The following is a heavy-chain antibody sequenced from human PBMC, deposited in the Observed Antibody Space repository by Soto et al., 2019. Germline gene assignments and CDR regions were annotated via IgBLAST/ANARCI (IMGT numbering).Heavy chain of an antibody. J-gene: IGHJ4*02. CDR1: GFTFSSYN. V-gene: IGHV3-21*01. Sequence: GGSLRLSCAASGFTFSSYNMNWVRQAPGKGLEWVSSTSSSVSDTLYADSVKGRFIISRDNAKNSLYLQMNSLRAEDTAVYYCARAPSGSYTFDYWGQGTLVTVSS. CDR3: ARAPSGSYTFDY. D-gene: IGHD1-26*01. CDR2: TSSSVSDT.